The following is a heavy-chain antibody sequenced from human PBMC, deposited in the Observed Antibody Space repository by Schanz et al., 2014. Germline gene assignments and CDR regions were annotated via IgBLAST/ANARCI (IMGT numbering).Heavy chain of an antibody. J-gene: IGHJ4*02. CDR2: IYSGIGA. D-gene: IGHD2-15*01. CDR3: ARDRGYCSGGSCLTFDY. V-gene: IGHV3-66*01. CDR1: GFTVSSNH. Sequence: EVQLVESGGGLVKPGGSLRLSCAVSGFTVSSNHMSWVRQAPGKGLEWVSVIYSGIGAYYADSVKDRFTVSRDNSKNTVYLQMNTLRAEDTAVYYCARDRGYCSGGSCLTFDYWGQGTLVTVSS.